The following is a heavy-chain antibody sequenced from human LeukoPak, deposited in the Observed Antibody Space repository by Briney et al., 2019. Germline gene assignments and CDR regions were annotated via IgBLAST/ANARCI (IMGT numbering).Heavy chain of an antibody. CDR2: ISYDGSNK. D-gene: IGHD6-13*01. J-gene: IGHJ4*02. V-gene: IGHV3-30*18. CDR3: AKGRSSAKDY. Sequence: GRSLRLSCAASGFTFSSYGMHWVRQAPGKGLEWVAVISYDGSNKYYADSVKGRFTISRDNSKNTLYLQMNSLRAEDTAVFYCAKGRSSAKDYWRQGTMVSVSS. CDR1: GFTFSSYG.